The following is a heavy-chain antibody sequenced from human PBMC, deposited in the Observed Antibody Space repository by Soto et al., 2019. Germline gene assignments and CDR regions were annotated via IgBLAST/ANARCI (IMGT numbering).Heavy chain of an antibody. CDR2: INPNGGGT. V-gene: IGHV1-2*02. CDR3: AKYPFPAEANWNDGHNYFDP. CDR1: GYTFTGYH. D-gene: IGHD1-1*01. Sequence: ASVKVSCKASGYTFTGYHVHWVRQAPGQGLEWMGWINPNGGGTIYAQRFQGRVTMTRGTSLSTAYMELSRLTSDDTAVYYCAKYPFPAEANWNDGHNYFDPWGQGTQVTVSS. J-gene: IGHJ5*02.